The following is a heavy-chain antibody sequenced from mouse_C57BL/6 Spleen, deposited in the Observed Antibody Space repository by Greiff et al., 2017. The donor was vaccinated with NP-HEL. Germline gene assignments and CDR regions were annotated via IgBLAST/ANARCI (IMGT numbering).Heavy chain of an antibody. CDR3: ARSSYCGSSYRAMDY. CDR1: GYTFTDYN. Sequence: EVQLQQSGPELVKPGASVKIPCKASGYTFTDYNMDWVKQSHGKSLEWIGDINPNNGGTIYNQKFKGKATLTVDKSSSTAYMELRSLTSEDTAVYYCARSSYCGSSYRAMDYWGQGTSVTVSA. D-gene: IGHD1-1*01. V-gene: IGHV1-18*01. J-gene: IGHJ4*01. CDR2: INPNNGGT.